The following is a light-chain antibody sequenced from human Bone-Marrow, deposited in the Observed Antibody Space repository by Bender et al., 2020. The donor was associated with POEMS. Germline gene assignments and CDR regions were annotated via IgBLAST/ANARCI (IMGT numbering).Light chain of an antibody. CDR2: ADG. V-gene: IGLV1-44*01. Sequence: QSVLTQPPSASGTPGQRVTISCSGGIIGRTPINWYQQLPGTAPRFLIYADGRRPSGVPNRFSASKSGSSASLAISGLQSEDAADYYCSTWDDRLNAWLFGGGTKLTVL. CDR1: IIGRTP. J-gene: IGLJ3*02. CDR3: STWDDRLNAWL.